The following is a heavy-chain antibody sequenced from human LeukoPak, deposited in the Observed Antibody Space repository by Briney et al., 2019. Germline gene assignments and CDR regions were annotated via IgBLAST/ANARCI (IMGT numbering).Heavy chain of an antibody. CDR1: GFTFSSYG. CDR2: IRYDGSNK. J-gene: IGHJ6*03. D-gene: IGHD1-26*01. V-gene: IGHV3-30*02. Sequence: GGSLRLSCAASGFTFSSYGMHWVRQAPGKGLEWVAFIRYDGSNKYYADSVKGRFTISRDNSKNTLYLQMNSLRAEDTAVYYCARAQGSCYHYYMDVWGKGTTVTVSS. CDR3: ARAQGSCYHYYMDV.